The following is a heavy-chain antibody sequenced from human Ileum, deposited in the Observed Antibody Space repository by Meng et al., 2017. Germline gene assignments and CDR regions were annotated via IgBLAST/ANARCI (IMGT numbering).Heavy chain of an antibody. Sequence: LNEMAPRPIRSSETLPLICTASGPSISINNYGWGWIRQPPGKGLEWIGYGSTNHNPSLKSRVTISVDTSKNQFFLTLNSVTAADTAIYYCARDHWGSLDYWGQGILVTVSS. CDR3: ARDHWGSLDY. D-gene: IGHD7-27*01. CDR2: GST. CDR1: GPSISINNYG. V-gene: IGHV4-61*01. J-gene: IGHJ4*02.